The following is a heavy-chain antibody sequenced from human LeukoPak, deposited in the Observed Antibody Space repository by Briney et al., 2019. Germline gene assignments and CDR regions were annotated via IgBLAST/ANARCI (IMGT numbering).Heavy chain of an antibody. V-gene: IGHV3-23*01. D-gene: IGHD5/OR15-5a*01. Sequence: PGGSLRLSCAASGFTFSNAWMSWVRQAPGKGLEWVSAISGSGGSTYYADSVKGRFTISRDNSKNTLYLQMNSLRAEDTAVYYCAKCLSGYYYMDVWGKGTTVTISS. CDR1: GFTFSNAW. CDR2: ISGSGGST. J-gene: IGHJ6*03. CDR3: AKCLSGYYYMDV.